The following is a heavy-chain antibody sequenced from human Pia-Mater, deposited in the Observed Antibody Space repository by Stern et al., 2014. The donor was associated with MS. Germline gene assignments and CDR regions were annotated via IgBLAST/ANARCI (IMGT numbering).Heavy chain of an antibody. CDR3: ARVPYDFWSGYYLIDY. CDR1: GGSISSGGYY. D-gene: IGHD3-3*01. CDR2: IYYSGST. J-gene: IGHJ4*02. Sequence: QLQLQESGPGLVKPSQTLSLPCTVSGGSISSGGYYWSWIRQHPGKGLEXIGYIYYSGSTYYKPSLKSRVTISVDTSKNQFSLKLSSVTAADTAVYYCARVPYDFWSGYYLIDYWGQGTLVTVSS. V-gene: IGHV4-31*03.